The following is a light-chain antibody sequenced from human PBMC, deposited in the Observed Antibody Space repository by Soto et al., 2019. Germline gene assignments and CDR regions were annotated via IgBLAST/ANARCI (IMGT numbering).Light chain of an antibody. V-gene: IGKV2-28*01. CDR2: LGS. Sequence: DIVMTQSPLSLPVTPGEPASISCRSSQTLLHSNGYNYLDWYLQKPGQSPQLLFYLGSSRASGVPDRFSGSGSDTDFTLKIRRGEAEDVGVYYCLQAIQSPPAFGQGTKLAIK. J-gene: IGKJ2*01. CDR1: QTLLHSNGYNY. CDR3: LQAIQSPPA.